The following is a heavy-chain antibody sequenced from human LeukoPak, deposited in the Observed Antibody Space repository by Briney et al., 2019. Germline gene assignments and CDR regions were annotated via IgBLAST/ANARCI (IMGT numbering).Heavy chain of an antibody. CDR2: IIPIFGTA. Sequence: ASVKVSCTASGGTFSSYAISWVRQAPGQGLEWMGGIIPIFGTANYAQKFQGRVTITADESTSTAYMELSSLRSEDTAVYYCARVWNYVYFDYWGQGTLVTVSS. V-gene: IGHV1-69*13. J-gene: IGHJ4*02. CDR3: ARVWNYVYFDY. CDR1: GGTFSSYA. D-gene: IGHD1-7*01.